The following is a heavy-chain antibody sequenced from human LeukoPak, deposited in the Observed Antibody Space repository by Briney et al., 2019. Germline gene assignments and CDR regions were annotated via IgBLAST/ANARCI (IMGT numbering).Heavy chain of an antibody. J-gene: IGHJ5*02. V-gene: IGHV4-59*08. Sequence: SETLSLTCTVSGGSISSYYWSWIRQPPGKGLEWIGYIYYSGSTNYNPSLKSRVTIPVDTSKNQFSLKLSSVTAADTAVYYCARLLHYDYVWGSYRSNNWFDPWGQGTLVTVSS. CDR3: ARLLHYDYVWGSYRSNNWFDP. D-gene: IGHD3-16*02. CDR2: IYYSGST. CDR1: GGSISSYY.